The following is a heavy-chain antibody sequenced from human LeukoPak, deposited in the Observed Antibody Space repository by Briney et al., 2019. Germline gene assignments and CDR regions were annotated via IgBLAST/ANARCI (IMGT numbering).Heavy chain of an antibody. J-gene: IGHJ4*02. CDR2: IYYSGST. CDR1: GGSISGYY. Sequence: SETLSLTCTVSGGSISGYYWSWIRQPPGKGLEWIGYIYYSGSTHYNPSLKSRVTISVDTSKNQFFLKLSSVTAADTAVYYCAREREYFDSSGYLSYFDYWGQGTLVTVSS. CDR3: AREREYFDSSGYLSYFDY. V-gene: IGHV4-59*01. D-gene: IGHD3-22*01.